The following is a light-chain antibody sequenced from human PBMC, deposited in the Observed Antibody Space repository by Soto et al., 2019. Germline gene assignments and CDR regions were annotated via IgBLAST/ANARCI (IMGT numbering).Light chain of an antibody. CDR1: QSVSTC. V-gene: IGKV3-11*01. J-gene: IGKJ5*01. CDR3: QQRSNWIT. CDR2: DAS. Sequence: EIVLTQSPATLSLSPGERATLSCRASQSVSTCLGWYQQKPGQAPRLLIYDASNRATGIPARFSGSGSGTDFTLTISSLEPEDFAVYYCQQRSNWITFGQGTRLEIK.